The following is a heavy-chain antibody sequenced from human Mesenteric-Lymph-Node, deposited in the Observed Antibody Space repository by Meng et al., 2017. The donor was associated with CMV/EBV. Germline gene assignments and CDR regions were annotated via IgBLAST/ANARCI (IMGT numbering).Heavy chain of an antibody. J-gene: IGHJ4*02. D-gene: IGHD6-13*01. CDR1: GGSVNSGTYY. CDR2: LSDIGRT. Sequence: CTVSGGSVNSGTYYWNWLRQPPGKGLEWIGYLSDIGRTNYKASLKSRVTISVDTSKNQFSLKLNSVTAADTAVYYCATSAGLDHFDYWGQGTLVTVSS. CDR3: ATSAGLDHFDY. V-gene: IGHV4-61*01.